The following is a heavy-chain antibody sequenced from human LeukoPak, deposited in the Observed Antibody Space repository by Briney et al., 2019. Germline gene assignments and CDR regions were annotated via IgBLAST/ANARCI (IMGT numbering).Heavy chain of an antibody. CDR3: ARGTGGRGALNFDY. CDR1: GGSFSGYY. D-gene: IGHD1-14*01. CDR2: INHSGST. J-gene: IGHJ4*02. Sequence: KPSETLSLTCAVYGGSFSGYYWSWIRQPPGKGLEWIGEINHSGSTNYNPSLKSRVTISVDTSKNQFSLKLSSVTAADTAVYYCARGTGGRGALNFDYWGQGTLVTVSS. V-gene: IGHV4-34*01.